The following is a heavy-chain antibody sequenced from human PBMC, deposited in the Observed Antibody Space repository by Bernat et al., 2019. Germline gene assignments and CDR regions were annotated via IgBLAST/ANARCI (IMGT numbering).Heavy chain of an antibody. CDR2: IIPIFGTA. CDR3: ARRDTAMIYYYYSGMDV. CDR1: GGTFSSYA. Sequence: QVQLVQSGAEVKKPGSSVKVSCKASGGTFSSYAISWVRQAPGQGLEWMGGIIPIFGTANYAQKFQGRVTITADESTSTAYMALSSLRSEDTAVYYIARRDTAMIYYYYSGMDVCGQGTTVTVSS. J-gene: IGHJ6*02. V-gene: IGHV1-69*01. D-gene: IGHD5-18*01.